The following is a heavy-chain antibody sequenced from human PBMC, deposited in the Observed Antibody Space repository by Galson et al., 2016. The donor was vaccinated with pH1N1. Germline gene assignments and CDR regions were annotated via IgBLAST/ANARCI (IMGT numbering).Heavy chain of an antibody. J-gene: IGHJ4*02. CDR3: AKVTRRGFNAYGVDY. V-gene: IGHV3-23*01. CDR1: GFTFNKYA. CDR2: ISGSGRDT. Sequence: SLRLSCAASGFTFNKYAMTWVRQAPGKGLEWVSAISGSGRDTYYADSVKGRFTLSRDNSKDTVYLQMNILTVEDTAIYYCAKVTRRGFNAYGVDYWGQGTLVTVSS. D-gene: IGHD5-12*01.